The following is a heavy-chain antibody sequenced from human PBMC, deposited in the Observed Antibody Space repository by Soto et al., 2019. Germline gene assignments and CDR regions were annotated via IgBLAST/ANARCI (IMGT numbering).Heavy chain of an antibody. Sequence: QVHLVQSGAEVKKPGASVKVSCQGSGYAFTTYGITWVRQAPGQGLEWMGWISAHNGNTNYAQKLQGRVTVTRDTSTSTAYMELMSLRSDDTAVYYCARVRYGDYWGQGALVTVSS. CDR2: ISAHNGNT. D-gene: IGHD1-1*01. V-gene: IGHV1-18*01. CDR3: ARVRYGDY. CDR1: GYAFTTYG. J-gene: IGHJ4*02.